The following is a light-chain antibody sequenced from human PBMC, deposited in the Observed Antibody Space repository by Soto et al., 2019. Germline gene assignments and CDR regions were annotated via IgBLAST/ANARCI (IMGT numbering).Light chain of an antibody. CDR1: QAISTW. V-gene: IGKV1D-12*01. Sequence: DIQMTQSPSSVSASVGDRVTITCRASQAISTWLAWYQQKPGKAPELLIYTASTLESGVPSRFSGRGSGTDFTLTISNLQPEDFATYYCQQLNSYPFTFGPGTKVDIK. J-gene: IGKJ3*01. CDR2: TAS. CDR3: QQLNSYPFT.